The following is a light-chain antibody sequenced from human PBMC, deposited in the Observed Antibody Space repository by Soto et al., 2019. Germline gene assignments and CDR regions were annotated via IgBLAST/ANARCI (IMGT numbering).Light chain of an antibody. CDR3: TSYAGSNIWV. Sequence: QSVLTQPPSASGSPGQSVTISCTGTSSDVGAYNYVSWYHQYPGKAPKLMIYEVNKRPSGVPDRFSGSKSGKTASLTVSGLQPEDEADDHCTSYAGSNIWVFGGGTQLTVL. V-gene: IGLV2-8*01. CDR1: SSDVGAYNY. J-gene: IGLJ3*02. CDR2: EVN.